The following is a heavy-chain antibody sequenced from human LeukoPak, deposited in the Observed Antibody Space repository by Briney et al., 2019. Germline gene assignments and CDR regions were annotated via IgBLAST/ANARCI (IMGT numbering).Heavy chain of an antibody. D-gene: IGHD6-19*01. J-gene: IGHJ3*02. V-gene: IGHV4-34*01. CDR1: GGSFSGYY. CDR2: INHSGST. Sequence: SETLSLTCAVYGGSFSGYYWSWIRQPPGKGLEWIGEINHSGSTNYNPSLKSRVTISVDTSKNQFSLKLSSVTAADTAVYYCARDQSYSSGWADAFDIWGQGTMVTVSS. CDR3: ARDQSYSSGWADAFDI.